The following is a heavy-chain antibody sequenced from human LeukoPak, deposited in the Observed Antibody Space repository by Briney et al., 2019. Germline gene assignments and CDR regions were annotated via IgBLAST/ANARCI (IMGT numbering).Heavy chain of an antibody. Sequence: SETLSLTCTVSGGSISSYYWSWIRQPPGKGLEWIGYIYYSGSTNYNPSLKSRVTISVDTSTNQFSLKLSSVTAADTAVYYCARLEPPDAFDIWGQGTMVTVSS. CDR3: ARLEPPDAFDI. CDR2: IYYSGST. V-gene: IGHV4-59*01. CDR1: GGSISSYY. J-gene: IGHJ3*02. D-gene: IGHD1-14*01.